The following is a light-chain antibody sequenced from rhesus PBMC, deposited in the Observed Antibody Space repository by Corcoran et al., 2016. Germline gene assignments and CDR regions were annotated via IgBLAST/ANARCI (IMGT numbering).Light chain of an antibody. CDR1: ENVNNY. CDR3: QHSYGTPFT. Sequence: DIQMTQSPSSLSASVGDRVTITCRASENVNNYLHWYQQKPGKAPKLLIYAAFTLQSGVPSRFSGSGSGTDYTFTISSLQPEDVATYYCQHSYGTPFTFGPGTKLDIK. CDR2: AAF. J-gene: IGKJ3*01. V-gene: IGKV1-74*01.